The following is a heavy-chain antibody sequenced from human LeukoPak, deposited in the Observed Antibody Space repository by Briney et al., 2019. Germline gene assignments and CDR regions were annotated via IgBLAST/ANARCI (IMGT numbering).Heavy chain of an antibody. Sequence: RPSETLSLTCTVSGGSISSGDYYWSWIRQPPGKGLEWIGYIYYSGSTYYNPSLKSRVTISVDTSKNQFSLKLSSVTAADTAVYYCASITIAAAGGSDYWGQGTLVTVSS. V-gene: IGHV4-30-4*01. D-gene: IGHD6-13*01. CDR1: GGSISSGDYY. CDR2: IYYSGST. CDR3: ASITIAAAGGSDY. J-gene: IGHJ4*02.